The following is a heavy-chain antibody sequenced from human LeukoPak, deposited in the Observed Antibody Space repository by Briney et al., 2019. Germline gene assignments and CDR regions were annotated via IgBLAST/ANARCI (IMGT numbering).Heavy chain of an antibody. V-gene: IGHV4-34*01. CDR2: INHTGST. J-gene: IGHJ1*01. D-gene: IGHD6-13*01. Sequence: KASETLSLTSAVYGGSSSGYYWSSIPQPPRKRLEWIGEINHTGSTNYNPSLKSRVTISVDTSKNQFSLKLSSVTAADTAVYYCARGRDRGIAAAGEYFQHWGQGTLVTVSS. CDR1: GGSSSGYY. CDR3: ARGRDRGIAAAGEYFQH.